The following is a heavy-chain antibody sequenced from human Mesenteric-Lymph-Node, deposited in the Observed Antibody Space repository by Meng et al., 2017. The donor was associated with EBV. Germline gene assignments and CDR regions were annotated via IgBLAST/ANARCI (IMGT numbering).Heavy chain of an antibody. D-gene: IGHD6-13*01. CDR1: GGSISSGGYS. V-gene: IGHV4-30-2*01. Sequence: QRQRQESGSGMVKPSQTLSLTCAVSGGSISSGGYSWSWIRQPPGKGLEWIGYIYHSGSTYYNPSLKSRVTISVDRSKNQFSLKLSSVTAADTAVYYCARCIAAAGTSWFDPWGQGTLVTVSS. CDR2: IYHSGST. CDR3: ARCIAAAGTSWFDP. J-gene: IGHJ5*02.